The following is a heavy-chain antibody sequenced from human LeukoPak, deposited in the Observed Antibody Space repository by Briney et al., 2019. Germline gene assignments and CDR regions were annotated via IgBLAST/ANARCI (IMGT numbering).Heavy chain of an antibody. Sequence: GRSLRLSCVASGFSFTSYGMQWVRQAPGKGLEWLAVISPDGQNRYYADSVKGRFTISRDTSTNTLYLQMASLRVEDTALYYCAERLMVEWHHTPDSWGPGNLVTVSS. D-gene: IGHD2-8*01. CDR2: ISPDGQNR. V-gene: IGHV3-30*03. J-gene: IGHJ5*01. CDR3: AERLMVEWHHTPDS. CDR1: GFSFTSYG.